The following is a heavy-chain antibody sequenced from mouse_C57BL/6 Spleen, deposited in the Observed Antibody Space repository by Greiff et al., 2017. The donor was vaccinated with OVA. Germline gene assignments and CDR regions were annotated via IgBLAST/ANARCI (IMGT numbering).Heavy chain of an antibody. CDR1: GYAFSSSW. J-gene: IGHJ4*01. CDR3: ARYREDGYDAMDY. CDR2: IYPGDGDT. D-gene: IGHD2-14*01. V-gene: IGHV1-82*01. Sequence: QVQLQQSGPELVKPGASVKISCKASGYAFSSSWMNWVKQRPGKGLEWIGRIYPGDGDTNYNGRVKGKATLTADKSSSTAYMQLSSLTSEDSAVSFCARYREDGYDAMDYWGQGTSVTVSS.